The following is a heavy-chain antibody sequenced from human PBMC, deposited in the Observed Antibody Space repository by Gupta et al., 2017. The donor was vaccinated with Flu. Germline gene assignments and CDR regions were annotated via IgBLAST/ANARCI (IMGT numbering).Heavy chain of an antibody. CDR2: ISYDGSNK. V-gene: IGHV3-30*18. D-gene: IGHD5-18*01. CDR1: GFTFSSYG. J-gene: IGHJ4*02. CDR3: AKDLSVDTAMVTGGGFDY. Sequence: QVQLVESGGGVVQPGRSLRLSCAASGFTFSSYGMHWVRQAPGKGLEWVAVISYDGSNKYYADSVKGRFTISRDNSKNTLYLQMNSLRAEDTAVYYCAKDLSVDTAMVTGGGFDYWGQGTLVTVSS.